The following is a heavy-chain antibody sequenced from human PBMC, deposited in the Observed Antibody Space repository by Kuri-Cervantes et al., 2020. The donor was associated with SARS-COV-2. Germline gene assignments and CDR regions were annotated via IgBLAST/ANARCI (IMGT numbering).Heavy chain of an antibody. CDR1: GGSLSGSF. Sequence: SETLSLTCAIYGGSLSGSFWSWIRQSPGKRLEWIGEVNHNGGANYNPSLKSRVTMSVDTSKNQFSLKLSSVTAADTAVYYCARVLSSGYSDAFDIWGQGTMVTVSS. V-gene: IGHV4-34*01. CDR3: ARVLSSGYSDAFDI. D-gene: IGHD3-22*01. J-gene: IGHJ3*02. CDR2: VNHNGGA.